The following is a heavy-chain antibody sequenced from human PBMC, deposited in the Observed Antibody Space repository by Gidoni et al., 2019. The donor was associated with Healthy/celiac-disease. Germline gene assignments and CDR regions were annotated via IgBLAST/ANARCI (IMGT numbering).Heavy chain of an antibody. D-gene: IGHD2-15*01. V-gene: IGHV3-9*01. CDR2: IGWNSGSI. CDR3: AKDIGPLVPVYMDV. Sequence: EVQLVESGGGLVQPGRSMRLYRADSGYTFDDYARHWVRQAPGKGLEWVSGIGWNSGSIGYADSVEGRFTISRDNAKNSLYLQMNSLRAEDTALYYCAKDIGPLVPVYMDVWGQGTTVTVSS. J-gene: IGHJ6*02. CDR1: GYTFDDYA.